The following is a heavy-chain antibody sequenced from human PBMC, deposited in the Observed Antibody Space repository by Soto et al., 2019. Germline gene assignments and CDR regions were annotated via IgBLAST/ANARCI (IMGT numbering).Heavy chain of an antibody. V-gene: IGHV1-58*01. CDR1: GFMFTSSA. CDR3: AKKGYYASGRINLFDS. Sequence: SVKVSCKTSGFMFTSSAVQWVRQARGQRLEWIGWLVVGSGNTHYAQHFQERVTLTRDMSTGTAYMELSSLRSEDTAVYYCAKKGYYASGRINLFDSWGQGTLVTVSS. J-gene: IGHJ4*02. CDR2: LVVGSGNT. D-gene: IGHD3-10*01.